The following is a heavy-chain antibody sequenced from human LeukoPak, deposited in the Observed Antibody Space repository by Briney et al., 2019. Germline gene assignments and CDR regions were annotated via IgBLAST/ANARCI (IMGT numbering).Heavy chain of an antibody. J-gene: IGHJ4*02. Sequence: SKTLSLTCAVYGGSFSGYYWSWIRQPPGKGLEWIGEINHSGSTNYNPSLKSRVTISVDTSKNQFSLKLSSVTAADTAVYYCARGPGGPNPFDYWGQGTLVTVSS. CDR3: ARGPGGPNPFDY. CDR1: GGSFSGYY. CDR2: INHSGST. V-gene: IGHV4-34*01. D-gene: IGHD2-15*01.